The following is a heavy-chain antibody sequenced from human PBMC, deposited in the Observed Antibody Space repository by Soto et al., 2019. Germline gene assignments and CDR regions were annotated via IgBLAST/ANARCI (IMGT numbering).Heavy chain of an antibody. D-gene: IGHD2-8*01. CDR3: ARVSPTCTNAVCRYCFDY. CDR2: IYYSGST. CDR1: GGSISSGDYY. Sequence: SETLSLTCTVSGGSISSGDYYWSWIRQPPGKGLEWIGYIYYSGSTHYNPSLKSRVTISVDTSKNQFSLKLSSVTAADTAVYYCARVSPTCTNAVCRYCFDYWGQGTLLTV. V-gene: IGHV4-30-4*01. J-gene: IGHJ4*02.